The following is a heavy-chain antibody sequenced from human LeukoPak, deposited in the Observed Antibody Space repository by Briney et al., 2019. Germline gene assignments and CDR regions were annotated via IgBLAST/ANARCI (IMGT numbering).Heavy chain of an antibody. Sequence: SGGSLRLSCAASGFTFSDYYMNWIRQAPGKGLEWVSYVSGSGSHTNYADSVRGRFAISRDNAKNSLYLQMNSLRVEDTAVYYCVRGSQAAWDFDYWGQGTLVTVSS. CDR3: VRGSQAAWDFDY. J-gene: IGHJ4*02. V-gene: IGHV3-11*06. CDR2: VSGSGSHT. CDR1: GFTFSDYY.